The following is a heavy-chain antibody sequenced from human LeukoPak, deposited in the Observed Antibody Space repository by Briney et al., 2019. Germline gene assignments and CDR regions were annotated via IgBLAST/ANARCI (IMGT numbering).Heavy chain of an antibody. CDR2: ISAYNGNT. Sequence: ASVKVSCKASGGTFSSYAISWVRQAPGQGLEWMGWISAYNGNTNYAQKLQGRVTMTTDTSTSTAYMELRSLRSDDTAVYYCARHGRSHNIIDYWGQGTLVTVSS. J-gene: IGHJ4*02. CDR3: ARHGRSHNIIDY. CDR1: GGTFSSYA. D-gene: IGHD1-1*01. V-gene: IGHV1-18*01.